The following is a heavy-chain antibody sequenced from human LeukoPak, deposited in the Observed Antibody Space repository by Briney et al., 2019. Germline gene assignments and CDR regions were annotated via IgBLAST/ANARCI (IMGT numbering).Heavy chain of an antibody. V-gene: IGHV1-8*03. Sequence: ASVKVSCKASGYTFTSYDINWVRQATGQGLEWMGWMNPNSGNTGYAQKFQGRVTITRNTSISTAYMELSSLRSEDTAVYYCARVIENCSSTSCYSPGGDDAFDIWGQGTMVTVSS. CDR2: MNPNSGNT. CDR1: GYTFTSYD. D-gene: IGHD2-2*01. CDR3: ARVIENCSSTSCYSPGGDDAFDI. J-gene: IGHJ3*02.